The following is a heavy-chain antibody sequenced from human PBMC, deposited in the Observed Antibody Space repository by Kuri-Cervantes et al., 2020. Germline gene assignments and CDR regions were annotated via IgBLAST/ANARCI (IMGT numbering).Heavy chain of an antibody. CDR1: GASISSNTNY. J-gene: IGHJ3*02. CDR2: IYHSGST. Sequence: GSLRLSCAVSGASISSNTNYWGWIRQPPGKGLEWIGSIYHSGSTYYNPSLKSRVTISVDMSKNQFSLKLSSVTAADTAVYYCARTPHGGYGDYGLIAIHAFDIWGQGTMVTVSS. D-gene: IGHD2-21*01. CDR3: ARTPHGGYGDYGLIAIHAFDI. V-gene: IGHV4-39*07.